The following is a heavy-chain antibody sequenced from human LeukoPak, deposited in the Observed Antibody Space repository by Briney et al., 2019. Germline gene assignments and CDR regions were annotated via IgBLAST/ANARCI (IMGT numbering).Heavy chain of an antibody. D-gene: IGHD3-22*01. J-gene: IGHJ4*02. CDR1: GYSFTSYW. CDR2: IYPGDSDT. Sequence: GESLKISCKGSGYSFTSYWIGWVRQMPGKGLEWMGIIYPGDSDTRYSPPFQGQVTISADKSISTAYLQWSSLKASDTAMYYCARREGYYDSSGYTDYWGQGTLVTVSS. V-gene: IGHV5-51*01. CDR3: ARREGYYDSSGYTDY.